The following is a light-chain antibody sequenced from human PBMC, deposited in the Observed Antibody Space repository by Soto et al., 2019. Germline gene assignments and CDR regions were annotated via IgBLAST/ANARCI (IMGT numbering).Light chain of an antibody. CDR3: MQGTHWAHT. CDR2: KVC. Sequence: DVAMTQSPRSLPVTPGQPASSXXRSXQSLLYSDGNTFLRWPKQRPGQSTRXXIYKVCNRASGVPNRFSGSGAGNDFPLKISGVETEDVGLYYCMQGTHWAHTFGQGTKVDIK. CDR1: QSLLYSDGNTF. J-gene: IGKJ1*01. V-gene: IGKV2-30*01.